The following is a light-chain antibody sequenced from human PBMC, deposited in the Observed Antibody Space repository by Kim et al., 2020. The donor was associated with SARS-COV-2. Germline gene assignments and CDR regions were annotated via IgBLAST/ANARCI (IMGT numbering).Light chain of an antibody. J-gene: IGLJ2*01. CDR2: QDS. V-gene: IGLV3-1*01. Sequence: SYELTQPTSVSVSPGQTASITCSGDKLGDKYACWYQQKPGQSPVLVIYQDSKRPSGIPERFSGSNSGNTATLTISGTQAMEEADYYCQAWDSSTGVFGGGTQLTVL. CDR1: KLGDKY. CDR3: QAWDSSTGV.